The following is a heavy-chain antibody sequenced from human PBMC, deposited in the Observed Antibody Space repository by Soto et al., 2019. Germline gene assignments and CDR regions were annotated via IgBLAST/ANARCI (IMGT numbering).Heavy chain of an antibody. Sequence: EVQLVESGGGLVQPGGSLRLSCAASGFSLSSHWMSWVRQAPGKGLEWVADIKQDGSEKYYVDSVKGRFTISRDNAKNSLYLQMSSLRADDTAVYYGATREPRGYWGQGTLVTVSS. CDR2: IKQDGSEK. V-gene: IGHV3-7*01. CDR3: ATREPRGY. CDR1: GFSLSSHW. D-gene: IGHD1-1*01. J-gene: IGHJ4*02.